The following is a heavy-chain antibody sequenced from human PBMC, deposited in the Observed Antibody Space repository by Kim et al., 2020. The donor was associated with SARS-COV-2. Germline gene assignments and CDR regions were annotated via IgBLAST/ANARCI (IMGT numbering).Heavy chain of an antibody. Sequence: PVKVSCKASGGTFSSYAISWVRQAPGQGLEWMGRIIPILGIANYAQKFQGRVTITADKSTSTAYMELSSLRSEDTAVYYCARAPEDSGSYWSYFDYWGQGTLVTVSS. CDR2: IIPILGIA. CDR1: GGTFSSYA. D-gene: IGHD1-26*01. V-gene: IGHV1-69*04. CDR3: ARAPEDSGSYWSYFDY. J-gene: IGHJ4*02.